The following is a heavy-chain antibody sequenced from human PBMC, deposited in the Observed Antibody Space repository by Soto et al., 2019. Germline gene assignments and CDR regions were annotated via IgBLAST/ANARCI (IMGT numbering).Heavy chain of an antibody. CDR2: ISPYTGNT. CDR1: GYIFVNYG. CDR3: VMVDNYVTPTPQDV. V-gene: IGHV1-18*01. Sequence: QVQLVQSVDEVKKPGASVKVSCKASGYIFVNYGMAWVRQAPGQGLEWMGWISPYTGNTHSASKVQGRLTMTTDTSTSTAYMDLGSLTSDDTAVYYCVMVDNYVTPTPQDVWGQGTTVTVSS. D-gene: IGHD3-16*01. J-gene: IGHJ6*02.